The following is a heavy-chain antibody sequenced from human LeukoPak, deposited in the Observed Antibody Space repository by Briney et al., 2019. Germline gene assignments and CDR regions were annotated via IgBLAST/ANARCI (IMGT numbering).Heavy chain of an antibody. CDR3: ASSAFGEFTYYFDY. D-gene: IGHD3-10*01. CDR1: GGSISSYY. CDR2: IYTSGST. Sequence: SETLSLTCTVSGGSISSYYWSWIRQPAGKGLEWIGRIYTSGSTNYNPSLKSRVTMSVDTSKNPFSLKLSSVTAADTAVYYCASSAFGEFTYYFDYWGQGTLVTVSS. J-gene: IGHJ4*02. V-gene: IGHV4-4*07.